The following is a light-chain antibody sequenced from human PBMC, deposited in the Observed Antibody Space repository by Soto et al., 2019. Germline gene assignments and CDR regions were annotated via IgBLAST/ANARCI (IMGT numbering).Light chain of an antibody. CDR1: QSVSKNF. Sequence: EIVLTQSPGTLSLSPGERATLSCRASQSVSKNFLAWYQQKPGQAPRLLINGASSRATGIPDRFSGSGSGTDFSLTIDRLEPEDFAVYFCQQYGSSPPTFGRGAKVAMK. J-gene: IGKJ4*01. CDR3: QQYGSSPPT. CDR2: GAS. V-gene: IGKV3-20*01.